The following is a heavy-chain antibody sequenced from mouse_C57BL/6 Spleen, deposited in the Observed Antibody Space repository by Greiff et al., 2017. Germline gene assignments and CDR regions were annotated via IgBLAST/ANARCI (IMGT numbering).Heavy chain of an antibody. CDR2: ISPRDGST. V-gene: IGHV1-85*01. D-gene: IGHD2-3*01. Sequence: VQLQQSGPELVKPGASVKLSCKASGYTFTSYDINWVKQRPGQGLEWIGWISPRDGSTKYNEKFKGKATLTVDTSSSTAYMELHSLTSEDSAVYFCARRDGYSWFAYWGQGTLVTVSA. CDR1: GYTFTSYD. CDR3: ARRDGYSWFAY. J-gene: IGHJ3*01.